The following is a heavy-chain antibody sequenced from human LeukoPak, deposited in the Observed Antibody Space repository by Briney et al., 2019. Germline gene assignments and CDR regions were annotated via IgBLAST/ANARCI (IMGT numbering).Heavy chain of an antibody. Sequence: PSETLSLTCTVSGGSISSSSYYWSWIRRPPGKGLEWIGYIYDSGSTNYNPSLKSRITISVDTSKNQFSLKLSSVTAADTAVYYCARDRYYGSGSYYNWGQGTLVNVSS. J-gene: IGHJ4*02. CDR3: ARDRYYGSGSYYN. D-gene: IGHD3-10*01. V-gene: IGHV4-61*01. CDR2: IYDSGST. CDR1: GGSISSSSYY.